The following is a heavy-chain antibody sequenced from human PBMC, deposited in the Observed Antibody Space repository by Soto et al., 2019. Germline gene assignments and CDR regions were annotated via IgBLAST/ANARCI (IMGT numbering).Heavy chain of an antibody. Sequence: QVQLQESGPGLVKPSETMSLTCTVSGGSISGYYWSWIRQPPGKGLEWIGYIYYSTNYNPSPKSRVTISVDTSKNQLSLKLTSVTAAYTAVYYCPRTSPVVGGFDYWGQGTLVTVSS. CDR2: IYYST. V-gene: IGHV4-59*01. D-gene: IGHD3-3*01. CDR3: PRTSPVVGGFDY. CDR1: GGSISGYY. J-gene: IGHJ4*02.